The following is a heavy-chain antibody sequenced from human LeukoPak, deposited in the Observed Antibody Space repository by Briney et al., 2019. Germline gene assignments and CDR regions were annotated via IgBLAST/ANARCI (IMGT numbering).Heavy chain of an antibody. J-gene: IGHJ4*02. D-gene: IGHD3-10*01. CDR2: IYTSGST. V-gene: IGHV4-4*07. CDR1: GGSISSYY. Sequence: SETLSLTCTVSGGSISSYYWSWIRQPAGKGLEWIGRIYTSGSTNYNPSLKSRVTMSVDTSKNQFSLKLSSVTAADTAVYYCARHAVTYYYGSGSYLAPFDYWGQGTLVTVSS. CDR3: ARHAVTYYYGSGSYLAPFDY.